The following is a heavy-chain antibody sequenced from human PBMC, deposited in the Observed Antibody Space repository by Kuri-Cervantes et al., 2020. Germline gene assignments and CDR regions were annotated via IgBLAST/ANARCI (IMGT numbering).Heavy chain of an antibody. J-gene: IGHJ4*02. D-gene: IGHD2-21*02. V-gene: IGHV3-33*03. Sequence: GGSLRLSCAASGFTFSSYGMHWVRQAPGKGLEWVAVIWYDGSNKYYADSVKGRFTISRDNAKNSLYLQMNSLRAEDTALYYCAKTPVGVVTAYYFDYWGQGTLVTVSS. CDR2: IWYDGSNK. CDR1: GFTFSSYG. CDR3: AKTPVGVVTAYYFDY.